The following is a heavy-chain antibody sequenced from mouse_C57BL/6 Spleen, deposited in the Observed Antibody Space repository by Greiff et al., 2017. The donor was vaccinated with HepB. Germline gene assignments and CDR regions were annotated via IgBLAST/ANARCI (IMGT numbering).Heavy chain of an antibody. D-gene: IGHD1-1*01. CDR1: GFTFSDYG. V-gene: IGHV5-17*01. J-gene: IGHJ1*03. Sequence: EVQLVESGGGLVKPGGSLKLSCAASGFTFSDYGMHWVRQAPEKGLEWVAYISSGSSTIYYADTVKGRFTISRDNAKNTLFLQMTSLRAEDTAMYYCARNLYYGSRGGYFDVWGTGTTVTVSS. CDR2: ISSGSSTI. CDR3: ARNLYYGSRGGYFDV.